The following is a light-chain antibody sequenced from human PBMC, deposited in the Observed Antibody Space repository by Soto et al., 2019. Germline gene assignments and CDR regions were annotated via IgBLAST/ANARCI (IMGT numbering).Light chain of an antibody. CDR3: SSYTSSSTSV. J-gene: IGLJ1*01. CDR2: DVS. CDR1: SSDVGGYNY. Sequence: QSVLTQPASVSGSPGQSITISCTGTSSDVGGYNYVSWYQQHPGKANKLMIYDVSNRPSGVSNRLSGTKSGKTASLTISGLQAEDEADYYCSSYTSSSTSVFGTGTKVTVL. V-gene: IGLV2-14*01.